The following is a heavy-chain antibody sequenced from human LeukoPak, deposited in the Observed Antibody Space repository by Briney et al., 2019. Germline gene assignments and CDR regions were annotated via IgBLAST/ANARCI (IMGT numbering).Heavy chain of an antibody. Sequence: GGSLRLSCAASGVTFDDYAMHWVRQAPGKGLEWVSLISGDGGSTYYADSVKSRFTISRDNSKNSLYLQMNSLRTEDTALYYCAKALGTYYYDSSGYYSAFDIWGQGTMITVSS. CDR3: AKALGTYYYDSSGYYSAFDI. D-gene: IGHD3-22*01. J-gene: IGHJ3*02. CDR1: GVTFDDYA. CDR2: ISGDGGST. V-gene: IGHV3-43*02.